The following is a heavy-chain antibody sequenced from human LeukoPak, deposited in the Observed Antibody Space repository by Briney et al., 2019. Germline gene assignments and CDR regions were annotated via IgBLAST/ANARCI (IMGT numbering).Heavy chain of an antibody. D-gene: IGHD2-15*01. CDR3: AGATRGVASNFDY. CDR2: TSSGRTI. CDR1: GFTFSSYE. Sequence: GGSLRLSCASSGFTFSSYEMNWVRHAPGKGLEWGSYTSSGRTIYYADSVRGRFTISRDNAKQSVYLQMNRLRAEDRAVYYCAGATRGVASNFDYWGQGTLVTVSS. V-gene: IGHV3-48*03. J-gene: IGHJ4*02.